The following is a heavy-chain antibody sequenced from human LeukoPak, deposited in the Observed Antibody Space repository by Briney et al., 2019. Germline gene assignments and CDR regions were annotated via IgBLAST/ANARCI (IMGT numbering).Heavy chain of an antibody. CDR3: ARDFSDFEQYYFDY. CDR2: ISYDGSNK. Sequence: GGSLRLSCAASGFTFSSYGMHWVRQAPGKGLEWVAVISYDGSNKYYADSVKGRFTISRDNSKNTLYLQMNSLRAEDTAVYYCARDFSDFEQYYFDYWGQGTLVTVSS. V-gene: IGHV3-30*03. D-gene: IGHD6-19*01. J-gene: IGHJ4*02. CDR1: GFTFSSYG.